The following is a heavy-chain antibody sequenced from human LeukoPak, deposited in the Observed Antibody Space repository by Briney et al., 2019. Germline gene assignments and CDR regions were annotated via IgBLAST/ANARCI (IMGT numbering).Heavy chain of an antibody. CDR3: VRVDFWSGSYY. CDR2: VNQDGSEK. J-gene: IGHJ4*02. V-gene: IGHV3-7*01. Sequence: PGGSLRLSCTVSGFIFSRFWMGWVRQAPGKGLEWVANVNQDGSEKYYVDSVKGRFTISRDNAKKSLYLQMNSLRAEDTAVYYCVRVDFWSGSYYCGQGALVTVSS. D-gene: IGHD3-3*01. CDR1: GFIFSRFW.